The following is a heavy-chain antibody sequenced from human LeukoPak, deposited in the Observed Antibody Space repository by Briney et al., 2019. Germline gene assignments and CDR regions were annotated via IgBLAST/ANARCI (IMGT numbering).Heavy chain of an antibody. D-gene: IGHD4-17*01. CDR2: IYPGESHT. CDR1: GDSFTRYW. J-gene: IGHJ6*02. V-gene: IGHV5-51*01. Sequence: GESLKISCKGSGDSFTRYWIAWVRQMPGKGLEWIGIIYPGESHTRYSPSFEGQVTISADKSISTAYLQWGSLKASDTAIYYCARDIYGDYGVTHTYYYYNSMDVWGQGTTVTVSS. CDR3: ARDIYGDYGVTHTYYYYNSMDV.